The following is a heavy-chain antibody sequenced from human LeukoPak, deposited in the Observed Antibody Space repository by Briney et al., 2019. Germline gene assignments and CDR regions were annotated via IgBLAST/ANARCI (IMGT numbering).Heavy chain of an antibody. Sequence: PSETLSLTCAVYGGSFSGYYWSWIRQPPGKGLEWIGEINHSGSTNYNPSLKSRVTISVDTSKNQFSLKLSSVTAADTAVYYCARGATTVTRYFDYWGQGTLVTVSS. J-gene: IGHJ4*02. D-gene: IGHD4-17*01. V-gene: IGHV4-34*01. CDR2: INHSGST. CDR3: ARGATTVTRYFDY. CDR1: GGSFSGYY.